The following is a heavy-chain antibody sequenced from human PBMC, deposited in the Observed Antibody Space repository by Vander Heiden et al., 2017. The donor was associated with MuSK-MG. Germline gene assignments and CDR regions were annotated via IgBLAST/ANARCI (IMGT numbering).Heavy chain of an antibody. V-gene: IGHV1-18*01. CDR1: GYTFSRYA. CDR2: ISGYNGNT. Sequence: VKVSCKTSGYTFSRYAISWVRQAPGQGLEWMGWISGYNGNTNYAKKLQGRVTMTTDTSTNTAYMELRSLTSDDTAVYYCARSRYSSGPWYFDLWGRGTLGTVSS. J-gene: IGHJ2*01. CDR3: ARSRYSSGPWYFDL. D-gene: IGHD6-19*01.